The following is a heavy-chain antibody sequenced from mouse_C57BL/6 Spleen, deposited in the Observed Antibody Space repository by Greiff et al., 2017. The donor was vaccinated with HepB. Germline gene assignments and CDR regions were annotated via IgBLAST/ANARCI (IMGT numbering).Heavy chain of an antibody. Sequence: QVQLQQSGAELVRPGSSVKLSCKASGYTFTSYWMDWVKQRPGQGLEWIGNIYPSDSETHYNQKFKDKATLTVDKSSSTAYMQLSSLTSEDSAVYYCAREGLRQGYYFDYWGQGTTLTVSS. V-gene: IGHV1-61*01. D-gene: IGHD2-4*01. J-gene: IGHJ2*01. CDR2: IYPSDSET. CDR3: AREGLRQGYYFDY. CDR1: GYTFTSYW.